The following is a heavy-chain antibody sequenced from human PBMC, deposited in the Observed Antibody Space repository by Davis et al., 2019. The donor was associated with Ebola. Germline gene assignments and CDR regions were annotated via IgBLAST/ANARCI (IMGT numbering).Heavy chain of an antibody. CDR3: ARDPPYDQGYDY. CDR1: GDSVSRNTAA. J-gene: IGHJ4*02. CDR2: TYYRSKWFV. Sequence: SQTLSLPCAISGDSVSRNTAAWNWIRQSPSRGLEWLGRTYYRSKWFVDSAVSVKSRMTINSDTSKNQFSLQLSSVTPEDTAVYYCARDPPYDQGYDYWGQGILVTVSS. V-gene: IGHV6-1*01. D-gene: IGHD3-22*01.